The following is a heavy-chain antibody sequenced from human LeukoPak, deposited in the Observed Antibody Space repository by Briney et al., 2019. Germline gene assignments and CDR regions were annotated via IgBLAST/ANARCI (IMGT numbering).Heavy chain of an antibody. D-gene: IGHD2-2*01. V-gene: IGHV3-7*01. Sequence: GGSLRLSCGASGFTFSSCWMSWVRQAPGKGLEWVANIKQDGSEKYYVDSVKGRFTISRDNAKNSLYLQMNSLRAEDTAVYYCARVTVPPLQYYYYYMDVWGKGTTVTVSS. CDR3: ARVTVPPLQYYYYYMDV. CDR2: IKQDGSEK. CDR1: GFTFSSCW. J-gene: IGHJ6*03.